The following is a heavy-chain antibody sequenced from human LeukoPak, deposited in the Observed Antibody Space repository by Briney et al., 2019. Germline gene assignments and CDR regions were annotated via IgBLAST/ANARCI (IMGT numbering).Heavy chain of an antibody. CDR2: IYYSENT. V-gene: IGHV4-59*01. J-gene: IGHJ4*02. CDR1: GGSISSYY. CDR3: ARSHKAMAGEGLFDY. Sequence: PSETLPLTCTVSGGSISSYYWSWIRQPPGKGLEWPAYIYYSENTNYNPSLKSRVTISVDTSKNQFSLKLSSVTAADTAVYYCARSHKAMAGEGLFDYWGQGTLVTVSS. D-gene: IGHD5-18*01.